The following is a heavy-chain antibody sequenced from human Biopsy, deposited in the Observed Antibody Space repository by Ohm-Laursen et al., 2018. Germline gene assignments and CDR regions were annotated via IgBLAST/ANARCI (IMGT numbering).Heavy chain of an antibody. J-gene: IGHJ4*02. CDR2: IRYSGNT. V-gene: IGHV4-31*03. CDR3: TRAGGGKIYGL. CDR1: GVSINTGGYY. Sequence: SQTLSLTCTVSGVSINTGGYYWTWIRQHPGTGLEWIGYIRYSGNTLYNPSLKSRLTISVDTSRNQFSLKLTSVTAADTALYYCTRAGGGKIYGLWSQGTLVTVSS. D-gene: IGHD3-16*01.